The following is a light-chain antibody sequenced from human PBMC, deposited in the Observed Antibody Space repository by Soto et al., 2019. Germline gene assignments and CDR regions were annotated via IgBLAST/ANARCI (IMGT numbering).Light chain of an antibody. CDR2: YAS. J-gene: IGKJ1*01. V-gene: IGKV1-8*01. CDR3: QQSFNTPWT. Sequence: AIRMTQSPSSFSASTGDRVTLTCQASQGISSYLAWYQQKPGKAPKLLIYYASTTQAGVPSGFSGSGSGTGFTLTISSLQPEDFATYYCQQSFNTPWTFGQGTKVDIK. CDR1: QGISSY.